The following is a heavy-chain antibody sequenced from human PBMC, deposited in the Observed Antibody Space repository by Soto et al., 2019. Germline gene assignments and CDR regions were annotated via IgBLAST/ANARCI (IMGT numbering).Heavy chain of an antibody. CDR3: ARDGATMVRGVIID. J-gene: IGHJ4*02. D-gene: IGHD3-10*01. CDR2: IYYSGST. CDR1: GGSISSGVYY. Sequence: SETLSLTCTVSGGSISSGVYYWSWIRQHPGKGLEWIGYIYYSGSTYYNPSLKSRVTISVDTSKNQFSLKLSSVTAADTAVYYCARDGATMVRGVIIDWGQGTLVTVSS. V-gene: IGHV4-31*03.